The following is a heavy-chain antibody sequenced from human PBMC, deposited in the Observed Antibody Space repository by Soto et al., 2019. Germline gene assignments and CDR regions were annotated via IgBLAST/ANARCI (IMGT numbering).Heavy chain of an antibody. CDR1: GGSISSGGYY. Sequence: SETLSLTCTVSGGSISSGGYYWSWIRQRPGKGLEWIGYIYYSGSTYYNPSLKSRVTISVDTSKNQFSLKLSSVTAADTAVYYRARSPEATVTAFDFWGLGTLVTVSS. CDR3: ARSPEATVTAFDF. D-gene: IGHD4-17*01. CDR2: IYYSGST. V-gene: IGHV4-31*03. J-gene: IGHJ4*02.